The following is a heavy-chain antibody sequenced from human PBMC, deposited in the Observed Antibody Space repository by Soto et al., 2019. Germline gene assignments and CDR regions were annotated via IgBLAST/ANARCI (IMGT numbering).Heavy chain of an antibody. V-gene: IGHV3-30-3*01. CDR3: ARDLYDYGMDV. CDR2: ISYDGSNK. Sequence: QVQLVESGGGVDQPGRSLRLSCAASGFTFSSYAMHWVRQAPGKGLEWVAVISYDGSNKYYADSVKGRFTISRDNSKNTLYLQMNSLRAEDTAVYYCARDLYDYGMDVWGQGTTVTVSS. J-gene: IGHJ6*02. CDR1: GFTFSSYA.